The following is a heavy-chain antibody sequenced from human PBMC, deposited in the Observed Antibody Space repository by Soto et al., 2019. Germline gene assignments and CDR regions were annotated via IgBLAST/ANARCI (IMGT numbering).Heavy chain of an antibody. D-gene: IGHD3-3*01. CDR3: ARGTYYDFWSGYYYYYYGMDV. CDR1: GFTFSSYW. V-gene: IGHV3-7*01. Sequence: SLRLSCAASGFTFSSYWMSWVRQAPGKGLEWVANIKQDGSEKYYVDSVKGRFTISRDNAKNSLYLQMNSLRAEDTAVYYCARGTYYDFWSGYYYYYYGMDVWGQGTTVTVSS. J-gene: IGHJ6*02. CDR2: IKQDGSEK.